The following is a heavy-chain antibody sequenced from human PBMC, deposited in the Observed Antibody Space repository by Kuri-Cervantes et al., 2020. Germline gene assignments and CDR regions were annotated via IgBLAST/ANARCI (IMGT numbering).Heavy chain of an antibody. V-gene: IGHV4-39*07. CDR1: GGSISSSSYY. CDR3: ARGARHPTYGMDV. Sequence: SETLSLTFTVSGGSISSSSYYWGWIRQPPGKGLEWIGSIYYSGSTYYNPSLKSRVTISVDTSKNQFSLKLSSVTAADTAVYYCARGARHPTYGMDVWGQGTTVTVSS. CDR2: IYYSGST. D-gene: IGHD1-26*01. J-gene: IGHJ6*02.